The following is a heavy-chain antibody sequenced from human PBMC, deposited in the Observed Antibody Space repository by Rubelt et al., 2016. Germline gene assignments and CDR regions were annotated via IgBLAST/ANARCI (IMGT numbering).Heavy chain of an antibody. V-gene: IGHV3-23*01. J-gene: IGHJ5*01. CDR2: LSGSGDTT. D-gene: IGHD1-26*01. CDR1: GFTFSTYA. CDR3: AKTYRCELLRGRPNWFDS. Sequence: GGGLVQPGGSLRLSCAASGFTFSTYAMTWVRQAPGKGLEWVSGLSGSGDTTYYADSAKGRFTISRDNSRNTLYLQMNSLGVADTAIYYCAKTYRCELLRGRPNWFDSGGQGTLVTVSS.